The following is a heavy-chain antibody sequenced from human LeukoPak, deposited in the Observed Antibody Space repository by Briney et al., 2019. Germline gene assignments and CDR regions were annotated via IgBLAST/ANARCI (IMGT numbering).Heavy chain of an antibody. CDR1: GFTFSRYS. Sequence: GGSLRLSCVASGFTFSRYSMLWVRQAPGKGLQWLSYISSSGSTIYYADSVKGRFTISRDNANNSLFLQMSSLRVDDTAVYYCARVSFHYYPSFWVQGTLVTVSS. D-gene: IGHD3-10*01. V-gene: IGHV3-48*01. CDR3: ARVSFHYYPSF. CDR2: ISSSGSTI. J-gene: IGHJ4*02.